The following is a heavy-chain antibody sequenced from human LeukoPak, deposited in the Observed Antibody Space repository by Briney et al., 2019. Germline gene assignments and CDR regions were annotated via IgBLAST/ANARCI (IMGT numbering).Heavy chain of an antibody. D-gene: IGHD3-10*01. J-gene: IGHJ4*02. CDR1: GFTFSSYA. V-gene: IGHV3-23*01. CDR3: ALASMVQGVTFDY. Sequence: GGSLRLSCAASGFTFSSYAMSWVRQAPGKGLEWVSAISGSGGSTYYADSVKGRFTISRDNSKNTLYLQKNSLRAEDTAVYYCALASMVQGVTFDYWGQGILVTVSS. CDR2: ISGSGGST.